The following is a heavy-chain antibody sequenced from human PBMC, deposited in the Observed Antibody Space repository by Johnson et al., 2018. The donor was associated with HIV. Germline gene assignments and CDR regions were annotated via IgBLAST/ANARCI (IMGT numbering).Heavy chain of an antibody. J-gene: IGHJ3*02. CDR1: GFKLYEYD. CDR3: ARDPAPIVGATYAFDI. D-gene: IGHD1-26*01. CDR2: INWSGGGT. Sequence: VQLVESGGDVVRPGGSLRISCVASGFKLYEYDVSWVRQVPGKGLEWVSGINWSGGGTAYADSVKGRFTVSSDNAKNSLYLQMNSLRAEDTAVYYCARDPAPIVGATYAFDIWGQGTMVTVSS. V-gene: IGHV3-20*04.